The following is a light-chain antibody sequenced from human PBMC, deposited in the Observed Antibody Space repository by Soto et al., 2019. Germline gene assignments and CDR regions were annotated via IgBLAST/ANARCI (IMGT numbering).Light chain of an antibody. CDR1: QSISSW. J-gene: IGKJ2*01. Sequence: DIQMTQSPSTLSASVGDRVTITCRASQSISSWLAWYQQKPGKAPKLLIYDASSLESGVPSRFSGSGSGTEFPLTISSLQPDDFATYCCQQYNSYWYTFGQGTKLEIK. V-gene: IGKV1-5*01. CDR2: DAS. CDR3: QQYNSYWYT.